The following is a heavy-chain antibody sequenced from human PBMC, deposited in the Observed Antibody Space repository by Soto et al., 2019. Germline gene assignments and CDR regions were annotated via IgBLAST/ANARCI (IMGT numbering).Heavy chain of an antibody. J-gene: IGHJ4*02. D-gene: IGHD3-10*01. CDR2: IYYSGST. CDR1: GGSISNSGYY. Sequence: PSETLSLTCSVSGGSISNSGYYWGWVRQPPGKGLEWIGSIYYSGSTYYNPSLKSRVTISVDTSKNQFSLKLNSMTAADTAVYYCARHNYGSGSTYFDYWGQGTLVTVSS. CDR3: ARHNYGSGSTYFDY. V-gene: IGHV4-39*01.